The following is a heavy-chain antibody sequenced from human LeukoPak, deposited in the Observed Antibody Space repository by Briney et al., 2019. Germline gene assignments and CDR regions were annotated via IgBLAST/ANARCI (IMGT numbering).Heavy chain of an antibody. CDR3: ARAQQLVLWFDP. J-gene: IGHJ5*02. CDR2: ISAYNGNT. D-gene: IGHD6-13*01. CDR1: GYTFTNYD. V-gene: IGHV1-18*01. Sequence: ASVKVSCKASGYTFTNYDISWVRQAPGQGLEWMGWISAYNGNTNYAQKVQGRVTMTTDRSTSSTYMELRSLRSDDTAVYYCARAQQLVLWFDPWGQGTLVTVSS.